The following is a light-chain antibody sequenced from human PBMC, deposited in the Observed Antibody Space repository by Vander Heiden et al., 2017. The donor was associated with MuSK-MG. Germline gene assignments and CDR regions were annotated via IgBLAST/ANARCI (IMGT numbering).Light chain of an antibody. V-gene: IGKV1-39*01. CDR2: AAS. CDR3: QQSYSTLPYT. J-gene: IGKJ2*01. CDR1: QSISSY. Sequence: DIQMTQSPSSLSASVGDRVTITCRASQSISSYLNWYQQKPGKDPKLLIYAASSLQSGVPSRFSGSGSGTDFTLTISSLQPEDFATYYCQQSYSTLPYTFGQGTKLEIK.